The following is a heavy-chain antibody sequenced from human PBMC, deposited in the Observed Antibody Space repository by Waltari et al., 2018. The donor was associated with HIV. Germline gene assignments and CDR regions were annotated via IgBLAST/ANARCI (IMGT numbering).Heavy chain of an antibody. D-gene: IGHD1-7*01. Sequence: QLQLQESGPGLVKPSETLSLTCTVSGGSISSSSYYWGWIRQPPGKGLEWIGSIYYRGSTYYNPSLKSRVTISVDTSKNQFSLKLSSVTAADTAVYYCARLRTGTTRRNWFDPWGQGTLVTVSS. CDR1: GGSISSSSYY. CDR3: ARLRTGTTRRNWFDP. J-gene: IGHJ5*02. CDR2: IYYRGST. V-gene: IGHV4-39*07.